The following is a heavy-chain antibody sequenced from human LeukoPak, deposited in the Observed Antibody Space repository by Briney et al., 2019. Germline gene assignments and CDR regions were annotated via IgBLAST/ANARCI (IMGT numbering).Heavy chain of an antibody. V-gene: IGHV3-9*01. D-gene: IGHD6-6*01. Sequence: SLRLSCVVSGISLSNYAMTWVRQAPGKGLEWVSGISWNSGSIGYADSVKGRFTISRDNAKNSLYLQMNSLRAEDTALYYCAKEAYSSSSSHLDYWGQGTLVTVSS. CDR2: ISWNSGSI. CDR3: AKEAYSSSSSHLDY. J-gene: IGHJ4*02. CDR1: GISLSNYA.